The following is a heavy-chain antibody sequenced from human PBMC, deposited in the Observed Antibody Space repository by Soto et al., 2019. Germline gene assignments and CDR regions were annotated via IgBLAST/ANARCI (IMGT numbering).Heavy chain of an antibody. D-gene: IGHD6-6*01. Sequence: SETLSLTCTVSGGSISSGDYYWSWIRQPPGKGLEWIGYIYYSGSTYYNPSLKSRVTISVDTSKNQFSLKLSSVTAADTAVYYCARAGSSSPSSYYYYYGMDVWGQGTTVTVS. CDR2: IYYSGST. V-gene: IGHV4-30-4*01. J-gene: IGHJ6*02. CDR3: ARAGSSSPSSYYYYYGMDV. CDR1: GGSISSGDYY.